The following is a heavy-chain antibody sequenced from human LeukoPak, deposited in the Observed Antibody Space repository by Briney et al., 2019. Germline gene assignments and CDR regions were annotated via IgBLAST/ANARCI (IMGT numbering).Heavy chain of an antibody. J-gene: IGHJ6*03. V-gene: IGHV3-7*01. D-gene: IGHD6-13*01. CDR1: GFTFSSYW. CDR2: IKQDGSEK. Sequence: PGGSLRLSCAASGFTFSSYWMSWVRQAPGKGLEWVANIKQDGSEKYYVDSVKGRFTISRDNAKNSLYLQMNSLRAEDTAVYYCARVVQNGIAAAGFNRYMDVWGKGTTVTVSS. CDR3: ARVVQNGIAAAGFNRYMDV.